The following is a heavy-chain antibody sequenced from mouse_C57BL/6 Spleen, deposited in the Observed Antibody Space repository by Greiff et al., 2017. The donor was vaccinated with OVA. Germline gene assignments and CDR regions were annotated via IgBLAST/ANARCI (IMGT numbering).Heavy chain of an antibody. J-gene: IGHJ3*01. CDR2: ISSGGSYT. CDR1: GFTFSSYG. V-gene: IGHV5-6*01. Sequence: EVQRVESGGDLVKPGGSLKLSCAASGFTFSSYGMSWVRQTPDKRLEWVATISSGGSYTYYPDSVKGRFTISRDNAKNTLYLQMSSLKSEDTAMYYCARRENYSNFLFAYWGQGTLVTVSA. CDR3: ARRENYSNFLFAY. D-gene: IGHD2-5*01.